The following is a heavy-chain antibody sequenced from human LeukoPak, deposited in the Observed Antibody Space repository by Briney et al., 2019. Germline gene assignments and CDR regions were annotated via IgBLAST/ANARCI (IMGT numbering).Heavy chain of an antibody. V-gene: IGHV3-21*01. CDR2: ISSSSSNI. Sequence: GGSLRLSCAASGFTFSSYSMNWVRQAPGKGLEWVSSISSSSSNIYYADSVKGRFTISRDNAKNSLYLQMNSLRVEDTAVYYCARCTTGRTFGSLREIKRSREIDYWGQGTLATVSS. CDR1: GFTFSSYS. D-gene: IGHD1-1*01. J-gene: IGHJ4*02. CDR3: ARCTTGRTFGSLREIKRSREIDY.